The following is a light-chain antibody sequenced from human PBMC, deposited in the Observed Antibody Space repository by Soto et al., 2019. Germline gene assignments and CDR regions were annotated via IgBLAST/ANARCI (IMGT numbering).Light chain of an antibody. CDR1: SSNIGSNS. Sequence: QPVLTQPPSASGTPGQRVTISWSGSSSNIGSNSVNWYQQVPGTAPKLLIYSTNQRPSGVPDRFSGSKSDTSASLAISGLQSEDEADYYCAAWDDSLNGEVVFGGGTKLTVL. CDR3: AAWDDSLNGEVV. CDR2: STN. V-gene: IGLV1-44*01. J-gene: IGLJ2*01.